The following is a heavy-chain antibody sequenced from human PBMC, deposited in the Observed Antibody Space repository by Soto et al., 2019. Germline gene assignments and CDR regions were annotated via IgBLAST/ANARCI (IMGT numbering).Heavy chain of an antibody. J-gene: IGHJ6*03. D-gene: IGHD2-15*01. Sequence: PGGSLRLSCAASGFTFSSYSMNWVRQAPGKGLEWVSSISSSSSYIYYADSVKGRFTISRDNAKNSLYLQMNSLRAEDTAVYYCARLWKELYCSGGSCYRYYYYMDVWGKGTTVTVSS. CDR1: GFTFSSYS. CDR3: ARLWKELYCSGGSCYRYYYYMDV. V-gene: IGHV3-21*01. CDR2: ISSSSSYI.